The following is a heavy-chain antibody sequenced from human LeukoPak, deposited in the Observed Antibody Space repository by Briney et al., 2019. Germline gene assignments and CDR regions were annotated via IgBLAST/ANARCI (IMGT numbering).Heavy chain of an antibody. J-gene: IGHJ3*02. CDR2: IIPILGIA. Sequence: SVKVSCKASGGTFSSYAISWVRQAPGQGLEWMGRIIPILGIANYAQKFQGRVTITADKSTSTAYMELSSLRSEDTAVYYCARGGSRSSGAFDIWGQGTMVTVSS. V-gene: IGHV1-69*04. D-gene: IGHD6-13*01. CDR3: ARGGSRSSGAFDI. CDR1: GGTFSSYA.